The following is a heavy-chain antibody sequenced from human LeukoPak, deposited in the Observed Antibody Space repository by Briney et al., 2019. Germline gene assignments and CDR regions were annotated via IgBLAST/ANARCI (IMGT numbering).Heavy chain of an antibody. V-gene: IGHV3-64*02. J-gene: IGHJ6*02. CDR2: ISSNGDSS. Sequence: PGGSLRLSCAASGFTFRSYAMHWVRQAPGRGLEYVSTISSNGDSSYYADSVEGRITISRDNLKNTLYLHMGSLRTADMAVYYCARGGYCSATSCYIPSATTPNYYYYGMDVWGQGTTVTVSS. CDR3: ARGGYCSATSCYIPSATTPNYYYYGMDV. CDR1: GFTFRSYA. D-gene: IGHD2-2*02.